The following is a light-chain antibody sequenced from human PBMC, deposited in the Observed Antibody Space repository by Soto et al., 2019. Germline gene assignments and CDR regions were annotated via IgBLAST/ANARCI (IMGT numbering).Light chain of an antibody. Sequence: EIVLTQSPGILSLSPGERATLSCRASQSISSACIAWYQQKPGQTPRLLIYGPHTRAAGIPDRFSGSGSGTDFTLTINRLESEDFAVYCCQQYGSLPITFGQGTRLEIK. CDR3: QQYGSLPIT. V-gene: IGKV3-20*01. CDR1: QSISSAC. J-gene: IGKJ5*01. CDR2: GPH.